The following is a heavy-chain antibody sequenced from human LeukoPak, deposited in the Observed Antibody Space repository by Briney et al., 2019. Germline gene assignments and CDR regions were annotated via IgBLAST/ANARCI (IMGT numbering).Heavy chain of an antibody. Sequence: PSETLSLTCAVYGGSFSGYYWSWIRQPPGKGLEWIGEINHSGSTNYNPSLKSRVTISVDTSKNQISLKLSSVTAADTAVYYCARGVEMATGPNSEVVFDYWGQGTLVTVSS. CDR1: GGSFSGYY. CDR2: INHSGST. CDR3: ARGVEMATGPNSEVVFDY. J-gene: IGHJ4*02. V-gene: IGHV4-34*01. D-gene: IGHD5-24*01.